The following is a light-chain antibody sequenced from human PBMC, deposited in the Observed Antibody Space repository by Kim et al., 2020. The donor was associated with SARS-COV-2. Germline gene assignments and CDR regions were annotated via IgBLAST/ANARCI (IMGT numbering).Light chain of an antibody. Sequence: QSMTCSCTGTSTDVGGYNYVSWYQQHPGKAPRLMIYDVSERPSGVSNRFSGSKSGNTASLTISGLQAEDEADYYCIAYTNINTHVFGAGTKVTVL. V-gene: IGLV2-14*04. CDR1: STDVGGYNY. CDR2: DVS. CDR3: IAYTNINTHV. J-gene: IGLJ1*01.